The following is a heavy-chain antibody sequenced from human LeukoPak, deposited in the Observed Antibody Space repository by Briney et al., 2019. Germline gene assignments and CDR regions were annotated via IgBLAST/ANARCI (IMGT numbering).Heavy chain of an antibody. J-gene: IGHJ4*02. Sequence: GGSLRLSCAGSGFSFNNYWMHWVRQAPGKGLVWVSRIHSDGRVTTYADSVKGRFTISKDSARNTLYLQMYTLRVEDTAVYYCARAQDTYNSLYFDYWGQGALVTVPS. CDR2: IHSDGRVT. CDR1: GFSFNNYW. D-gene: IGHD5-24*01. V-gene: IGHV3-74*01. CDR3: ARAQDTYNSLYFDY.